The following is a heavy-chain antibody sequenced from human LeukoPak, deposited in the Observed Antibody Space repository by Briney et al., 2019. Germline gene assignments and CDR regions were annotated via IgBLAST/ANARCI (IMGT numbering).Heavy chain of an antibody. CDR1: EFIFSDYW. CDR2: IRQGGREE. Sequence: GGTLRLSCVASEFIFSDYWMSCGPQAPGEGVGCVDNIRQGGREEKYVGRVKGPFAISRDDAKSTLYLQMDSLSGDDTAVYYCSRYNVGWFDPWGRGTLVTVSS. J-gene: IGHJ5*02. CDR3: SRYNVGWFDP. D-gene: IGHD1-14*01. V-gene: IGHV3-7*03.